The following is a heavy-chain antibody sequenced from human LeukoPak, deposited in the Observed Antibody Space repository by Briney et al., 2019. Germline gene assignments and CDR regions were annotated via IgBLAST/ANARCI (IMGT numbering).Heavy chain of an antibody. CDR1: GFTFAKYP. CDR3: AREISQFAAAGPWFDP. D-gene: IGHD6-13*01. J-gene: IGHJ5*02. Sequence: GASVKVSCRASGFTFAKYPFWMRQAPGQGLEWMGWTNPKTGDTNFALKFQGRVTMTRDTSISTAYLEVHSLTSDDTATFYCAREISQFAAAGPWFDPWGQGTLIIVSS. V-gene: IGHV1-2*02. CDR2: TNPKTGDT.